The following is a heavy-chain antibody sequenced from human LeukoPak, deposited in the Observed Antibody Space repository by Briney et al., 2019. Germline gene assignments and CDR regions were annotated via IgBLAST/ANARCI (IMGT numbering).Heavy chain of an antibody. D-gene: IGHD1-1*01. CDR1: GGTFSSYA. Sequence: SVKVSCKASGGTFSSYAISWVRQAPGQGLVWMGRIIPILGIANYAQKFQGRVTITADKSTSTAYMELSSLRSEDTAVYYCARVQLEVRYYFDYWGQGTLVTVSS. V-gene: IGHV1-69*04. J-gene: IGHJ4*02. CDR2: IIPILGIA. CDR3: ARVQLEVRYYFDY.